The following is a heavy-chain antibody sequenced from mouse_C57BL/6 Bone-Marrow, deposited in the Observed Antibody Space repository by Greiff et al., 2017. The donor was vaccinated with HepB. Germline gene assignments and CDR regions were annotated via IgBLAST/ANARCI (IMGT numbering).Heavy chain of an antibody. Sequence: EVMLVESGEGLVKPGGSLKLSCAASGFTFSSYAISWVRQTPEKRLEWVAYISSGGDYIYYADTVKGRFTISRDNARNTLYLQMSSLKSEDTAMYYCTRVVYDGYYNYFDYWGQGTTLTVSS. CDR1: GFTFSSYA. J-gene: IGHJ2*01. CDR3: TRVVYDGYYNYFDY. V-gene: IGHV5-9-1*02. D-gene: IGHD2-3*01. CDR2: ISSGGDYI.